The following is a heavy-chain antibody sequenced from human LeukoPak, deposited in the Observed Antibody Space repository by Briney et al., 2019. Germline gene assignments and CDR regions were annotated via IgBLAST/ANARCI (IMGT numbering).Heavy chain of an antibody. V-gene: IGHV4-59*12. J-gene: IGHJ3*02. CDR3: ARDSPYCGGDCLTEDAFDI. CDR2: IYYSGST. Sequence: SSETLSLTCTVSGGSISSYYWSWIRQPPGKGLEWIGYIYYSGSTYYNPSLKSRVTISVDTSKNQFSLKLSSVTAADTAVYYCARDSPYCGGDCLTEDAFDIWGQGTMVTASS. D-gene: IGHD2-21*02. CDR1: GGSISSYY.